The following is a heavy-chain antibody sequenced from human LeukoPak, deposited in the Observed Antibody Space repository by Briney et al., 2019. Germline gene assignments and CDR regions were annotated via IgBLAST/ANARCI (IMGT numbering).Heavy chain of an antibody. V-gene: IGHV3-49*04. CDR2: IRSKAYGETA. J-gene: IGHJ4*02. CDR1: GFTVSNNY. CDR3: TRDRGAYNLYDY. D-gene: IGHD1-1*01. Sequence: GGSLRLSRAASGFTVSNNYMSWVRQAPGKGLEWVGFIRSKAYGETADYAASVKGRFTISRDDSKAIAYLQMNSPKTEDTAVYHCTRDRGAYNLYDYWGQGTLVTVSS.